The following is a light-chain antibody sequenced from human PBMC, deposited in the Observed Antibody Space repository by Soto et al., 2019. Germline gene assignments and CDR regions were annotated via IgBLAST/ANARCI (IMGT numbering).Light chain of an antibody. CDR3: SSYTSSSTYV. CDR1: SSDVGSYNY. CDR2: DVT. Sequence: QSALTQPASVSGSPGQSITISCTGTSSDVGSYNYVSWYQQHPGKAPKLIIHDVTDRPSGVSNRFSGSKTGNTASLTISGLRAEDEADYYCSSYTSSSTYVFGTGNKLTVL. J-gene: IGLJ1*01. V-gene: IGLV2-14*01.